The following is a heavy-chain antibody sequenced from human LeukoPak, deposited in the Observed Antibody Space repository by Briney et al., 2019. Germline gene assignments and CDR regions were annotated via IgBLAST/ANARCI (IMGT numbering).Heavy chain of an antibody. V-gene: IGHV3-30-3*01. J-gene: IGHJ4*02. D-gene: IGHD2-21*02. Sequence: GRSLRLSCAASGFTFSSYAMHWVRQAPGMGLEWVAVISYDGSNKYYADSVKGRFTISRDNSKNTFYLQMNSLRAEDTAVYFCARLRCDVGDCYSAGQNFWGQGTLVTVSS. CDR2: ISYDGSNK. CDR1: GFTFSSYA. CDR3: ARLRCDVGDCYSAGQNF.